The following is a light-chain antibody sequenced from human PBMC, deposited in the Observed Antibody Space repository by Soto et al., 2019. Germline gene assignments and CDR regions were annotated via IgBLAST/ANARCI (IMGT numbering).Light chain of an antibody. CDR2: GNS. V-gene: IGLV1-40*01. J-gene: IGLJ3*02. CDR3: QSYDSSLSGWV. CDR1: SSNIGAGYD. Sequence: QAVVTQPPSVSGAPGQRVTISCTESSSNIGAGYDVHWYQQLPGTAPNLLIYGNSNRPSGVPDRFSGSKSGTSASLAITGLQAEDEADYYCQSYDSSLSGWVFGGGTKVTVL.